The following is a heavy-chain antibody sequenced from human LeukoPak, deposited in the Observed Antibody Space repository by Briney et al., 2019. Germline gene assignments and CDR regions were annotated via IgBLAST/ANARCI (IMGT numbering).Heavy chain of an antibody. J-gene: IGHJ4*02. CDR1: GGSISSYY. D-gene: IGHD1-26*01. CDR3: ARRKNLGFVGATALFDY. V-gene: IGHV4-59*08. CDR2: IYYSGST. Sequence: SETLSLTCTVSGGSISSYYWSWIRQPPGKGLERIGYIYYSGSTNYNPSLKSRVTISVDTSKNQFSLKLSSVTAADTAMYYCARRKNLGFVGATALFDYWGQGTLVTVSS.